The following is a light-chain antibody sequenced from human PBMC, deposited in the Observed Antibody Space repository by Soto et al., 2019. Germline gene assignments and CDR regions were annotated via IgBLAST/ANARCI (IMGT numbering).Light chain of an antibody. CDR1: SSDVGGYNY. V-gene: IGLV2-14*01. J-gene: IGLJ2*01. Sequence: QPVLTQPASVSGSPGQSITISCTGTSSDVGGYNYVSWYQQHPGKAPKLMIYDVSNRPSGVSNRFSGSKSGNTASLTISGLQAEDEADYYCSSYTSSSTLEVFGGGTKVTDL. CDR2: DVS. CDR3: SSYTSSSTLEV.